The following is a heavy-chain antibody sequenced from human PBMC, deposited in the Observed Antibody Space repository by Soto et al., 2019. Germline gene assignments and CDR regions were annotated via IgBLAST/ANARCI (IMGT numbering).Heavy chain of an antibody. Sequence: SETLSLTCTVSGDSINNYYWNWVRQRPGKGLEWIGYVPYTGSSNYNPSLKSRLTMSMDTSKNSLYLQMTSLTDEDTAVYYCARDPSRRAPPDYWGQGTLVTVSS. V-gene: IGHV4-59*12. D-gene: IGHD6-6*01. CDR1: GDSINNYY. J-gene: IGHJ4*02. CDR3: ARDPSRRAPPDY. CDR2: VPYTGSS.